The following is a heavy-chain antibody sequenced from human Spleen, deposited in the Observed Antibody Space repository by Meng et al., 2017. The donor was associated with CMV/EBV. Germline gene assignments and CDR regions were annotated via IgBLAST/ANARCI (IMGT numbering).Heavy chain of an antibody. Sequence: TCAVYGGSFSGYYWSWIRQPPGKGLEWIGEINHSGSTNYNPSLKSRVTISVDTSKNQFSLKLSSVTAADTAVYYCARALRPRRGFDPWGQGTLVTVSS. CDR1: GGSFSGYY. CDR2: INHSGST. J-gene: IGHJ5*02. V-gene: IGHV4-34*01. CDR3: ARALRPRRGFDP.